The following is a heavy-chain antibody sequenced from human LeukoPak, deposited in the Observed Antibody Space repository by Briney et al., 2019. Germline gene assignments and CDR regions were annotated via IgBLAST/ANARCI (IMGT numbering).Heavy chain of an antibody. CDR2: INPNSGGT. V-gene: IGHV1-2*02. J-gene: IGHJ4*02. Sequence: GASVKVSCKASGYTFTGYYMHWVRQAPGQGLEWMGWINPNSGGTNYAQKFQGRVTMTRDTSISTAYMELSRLRSDDTAVYYCARGGTVTTSRGIFDYWGQGTLVTVSS. CDR3: ARGGTVTTSRGIFDY. D-gene: IGHD4-17*01. CDR1: GYTFTGYY.